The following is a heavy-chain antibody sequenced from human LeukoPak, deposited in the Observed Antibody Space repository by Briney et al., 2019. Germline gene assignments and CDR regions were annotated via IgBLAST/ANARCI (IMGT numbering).Heavy chain of an antibody. CDR2: IYPNTGGT. Sequence: ASVKVSCKASGYTFTAHYMHWVRQAPGQGLEWMGWIYPNTGGTNYAQKFQGRVTMTRDTSISTAYMELSRLTSDDTAVYFCASDTYSEFSPVDYWGQGTLVTVSS. CDR1: GYTFTAHY. D-gene: IGHD2-15*01. CDR3: ASDTYSEFSPVDY. V-gene: IGHV1-2*02. J-gene: IGHJ4*02.